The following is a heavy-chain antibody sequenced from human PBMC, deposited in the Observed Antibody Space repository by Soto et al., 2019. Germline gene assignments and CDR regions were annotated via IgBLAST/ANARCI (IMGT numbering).Heavy chain of an antibody. CDR1: GGSFSGYY. J-gene: IGHJ4*02. CDR2: INHSGST. D-gene: IGHD6-6*01. Sequence: SETLSLTCAVYGGSFSGYYWSWIRQPPGKGLEWIGEINHSGSTNYNPSLKSRVTISVDTSKNQFSLKLSSVTAADTAVYYCARGYRAIRARRADPFDYWGQGALVTVSS. V-gene: IGHV4-34*01. CDR3: ARGYRAIRARRADPFDY.